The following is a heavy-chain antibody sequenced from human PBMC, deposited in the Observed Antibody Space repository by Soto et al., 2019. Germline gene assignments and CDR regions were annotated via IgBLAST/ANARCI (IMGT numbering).Heavy chain of an antibody. V-gene: IGHV1-69*13. CDR1: GGTFSSYA. D-gene: IGHD1-1*01. CDR2: IIPIFGTA. Sequence: SVKVSCKASGGTFSSYAISWVRQAPGQGLEWMGGIIPIFGTANYAQKFQGRVTITADESTSTAYMELSSVTAADTAVYYCARQWYSTKWLDYWGQGTLVTVSS. J-gene: IGHJ4*02. CDR3: ARQWYSTKWLDY.